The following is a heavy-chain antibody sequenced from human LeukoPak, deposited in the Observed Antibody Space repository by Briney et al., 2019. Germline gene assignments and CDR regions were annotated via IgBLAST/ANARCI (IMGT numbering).Heavy chain of an antibody. J-gene: IGHJ4*02. CDR2: ISSNGGST. CDR1: GFTFSSYA. CDR3: ARRRYGSGFDY. D-gene: IGHD3-10*01. V-gene: IGHV3-64*01. Sequence: GGSLRLSCAASGFTFSSYAMHWVRQAPGKGLEYVSAISSNGGSTYYANSVKGRFTISRDNSKNTLYLQMGSLRAEDMAVYYCARRRYGSGFDYWGQGTLVTVSS.